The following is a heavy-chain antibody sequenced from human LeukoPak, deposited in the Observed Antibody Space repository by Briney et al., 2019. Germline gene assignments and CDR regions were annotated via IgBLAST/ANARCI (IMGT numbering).Heavy chain of an antibody. V-gene: IGHV3-30*04. CDR1: GFTFSSYA. CDR3: AREFRDAFDV. CDR2: ISYDGSNK. J-gene: IGHJ3*01. D-gene: IGHD3-10*01. Sequence: GGSLRLSCAASGFTFSSYAMHWVRQAPGKGLEWVAVISYDGSNKYYADSVKGRFTISRDNSKNTLYLQMNSLRAEDTAVYYCAREFRDAFDVWGQGTRVTVSS.